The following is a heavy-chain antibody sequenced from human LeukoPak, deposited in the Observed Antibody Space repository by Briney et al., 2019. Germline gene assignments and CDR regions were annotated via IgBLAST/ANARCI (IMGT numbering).Heavy chain of an antibody. D-gene: IGHD2-2*01. J-gene: IGHJ4*02. CDR1: GFTFSSHA. CDR2: ISSSSSYI. Sequence: PGGSLRLSCAASGFTFSSHAMNWVRQAPGKGLEWVSSISSSSSYIYYADSVKGRFTISRDNAKNSLYLQMNSLRAEDTAVYYCARGIVVVPAAFPGYWGQGTLVTVSS. CDR3: ARGIVVVPAAFPGY. V-gene: IGHV3-21*01.